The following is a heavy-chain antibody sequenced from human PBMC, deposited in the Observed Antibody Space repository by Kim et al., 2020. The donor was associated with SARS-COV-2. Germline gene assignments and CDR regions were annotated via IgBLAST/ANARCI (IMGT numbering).Heavy chain of an antibody. Sequence: SETLSLTCAVYGGSFSGYYWSWIRQPPGKGLEWIWEINHSGSTNYNPSLKSRVTISVDTSKNQFSLKLSSVTAADTAVYYCASLRPTRKYYCSSTSCYLRSVSVTLTEKAPYGMDVWGQGTTVTVSS. D-gene: IGHD2-2*01. CDR2: INHSGST. CDR1: GGSFSGYY. CDR3: ASLRPTRKYYCSSTSCYLRSVSVTLTEKAPYGMDV. J-gene: IGHJ6*02. V-gene: IGHV4-34*01.